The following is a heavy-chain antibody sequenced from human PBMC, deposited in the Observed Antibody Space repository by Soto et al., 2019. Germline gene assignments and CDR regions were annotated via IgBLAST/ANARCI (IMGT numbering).Heavy chain of an antibody. J-gene: IGHJ6*03. CDR2: IKQDGSEK. Sequence: GGSLRLSCAASGFTFSSYWMSWVRQAPGKGLEWVANIKQDGSEKYYVDSVKGRFTISRDNAKNSLYLQMNSLRAEDTAVYYCARGQKGPITIFGVVINSDYYYMDVWGKGTTVTVSS. V-gene: IGHV3-7*01. CDR3: ARGQKGPITIFGVVINSDYYYMDV. CDR1: GFTFSSYW. D-gene: IGHD3-3*01.